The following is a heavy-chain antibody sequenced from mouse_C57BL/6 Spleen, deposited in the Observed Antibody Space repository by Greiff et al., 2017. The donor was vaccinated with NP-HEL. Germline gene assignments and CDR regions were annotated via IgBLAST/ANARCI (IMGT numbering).Heavy chain of an antibody. D-gene: IGHD1-1*01. J-gene: IGHJ4*01. V-gene: IGHV1-26*01. CDR1: GYTFTDYY. CDR3: ARPLFYGSSYDYAMDY. Sequence: EVQLQQSGPELVKPGASVKISCKASGYTFTDYYMNWVKQSHGKSLEWIGDINPNNGGTSYNQKFKGKATLTVDKSSSTAYMELRSLTSEDSAVYYCARPLFYGSSYDYAMDYWGQGTSVTVSS. CDR2: INPNNGGT.